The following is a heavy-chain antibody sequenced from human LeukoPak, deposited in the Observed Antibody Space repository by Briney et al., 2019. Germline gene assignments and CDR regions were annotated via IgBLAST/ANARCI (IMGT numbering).Heavy chain of an antibody. D-gene: IGHD6-13*01. V-gene: IGHV4-59*01. J-gene: IGHJ5*02. CDR1: GGSISSYY. CDR3: ARGTRYSSSWYGGWFDP. CDR2: IYCSGST. Sequence: SETLSLTCTVSGGSISSYYWSWLRQPPGKGLEWIGYIYCSGSTNYNPSLKSRVTISVDTSKNQFSLKLSSVTAADTAVYYCARGTRYSSSWYGGWFDPWGQGTLVTVSS.